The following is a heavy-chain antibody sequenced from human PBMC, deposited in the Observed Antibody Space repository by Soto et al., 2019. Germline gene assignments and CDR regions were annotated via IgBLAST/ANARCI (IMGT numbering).Heavy chain of an antibody. CDR1: GGSFSDDY. V-gene: IGHV4-34*01. CDR3: ARGPYSRRVGATNPSH. J-gene: IGHJ4*02. CDR2: INRSGGT. D-gene: IGHD1-26*01. Sequence: LSLTCAVYGGSFSDDYWTWIRQPPGRGLEWIGEINRSGGTIYNPSLESRVTISADTSKNQFSLKLTSVTAADTAVYYCARGPYSRRVGATNPSHWGQGTLVTVSS.